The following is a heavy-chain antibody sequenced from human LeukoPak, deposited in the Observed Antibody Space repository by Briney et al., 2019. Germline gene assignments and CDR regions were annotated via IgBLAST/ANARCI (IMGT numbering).Heavy chain of an antibody. Sequence: GASLNVSCKASGYTYTSYDINWVRQATGQGLEWMGWMNPNSGNTGYAQKFQGRVTMTRNTSISTAYMELSSLRSEDTAVYYCARNSPVRFLEWLLYYYYGMDVWGQGTTVTVSS. V-gene: IGHV1-8*01. J-gene: IGHJ6*02. CDR1: GYTYTSYD. CDR3: ARNSPVRFLEWLLYYYYGMDV. CDR2: MNPNSGNT. D-gene: IGHD3-3*01.